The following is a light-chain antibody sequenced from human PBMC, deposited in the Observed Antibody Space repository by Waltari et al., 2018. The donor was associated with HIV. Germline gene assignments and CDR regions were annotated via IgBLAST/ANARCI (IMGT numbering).Light chain of an antibody. V-gene: IGLV1-40*01. CDR1: SSNIGSGYD. CDR3: QSYDSSLSGWV. Sequence: QSVLTQPPSVSGAPGQRVTISCSGGSSNIGSGYDVHWYQQFPGTAPKVLIYAYTTRPSGVPDRFSGSKSGYSASLVITGLQAEDDADYYCQSYDSSLSGWVFGGGTKLTVL. J-gene: IGLJ3*02. CDR2: AYT.